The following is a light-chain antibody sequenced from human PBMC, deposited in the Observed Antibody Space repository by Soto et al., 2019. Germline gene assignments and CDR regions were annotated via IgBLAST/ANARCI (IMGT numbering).Light chain of an antibody. CDR3: QSYDSSRSGSGV. CDR1: SSNIGAGYD. Sequence: QSVLTQPPSVSGAPGQRVTISCTGSSSNIGAGYDVHWYQQLPGTAPKLLIYGNSNRPSWVPDRFSGSKSGTSASLAITGLQAEDEADYYCQSYDSSRSGSGVFGGGTKLTVL. J-gene: IGLJ2*01. CDR2: GNS. V-gene: IGLV1-40*01.